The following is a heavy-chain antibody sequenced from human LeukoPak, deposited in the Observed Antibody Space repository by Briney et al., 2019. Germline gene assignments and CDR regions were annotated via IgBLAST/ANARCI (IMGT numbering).Heavy chain of an antibody. CDR1: GYTFTTYG. CDR2: INTYNGNT. CDR3: ARAPADHGDLREDAHYYALDV. D-gene: IGHD4-17*01. Sequence: SVNVSCKASGYTFTTYGISWVRQAPGQGFEWMVWINTYNGNTNYAHKFRGRVTMTTDTSTRTVYMEVRSLRSDDTAVYYCARAPADHGDLREDAHYYALDVWGQGTTVTVSS. J-gene: IGHJ6*02. V-gene: IGHV1-18*04.